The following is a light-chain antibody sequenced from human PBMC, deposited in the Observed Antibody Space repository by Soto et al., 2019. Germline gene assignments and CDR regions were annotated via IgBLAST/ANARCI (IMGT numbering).Light chain of an antibody. CDR1: QGIRSD. Sequence: AIQMTQSPSSLSAFVGDRVTIACRASQGIRSDLGWYQQKPGKAPKLLIYGASSLQSGVPSRVSGSGSGTDFTLTISSLQPEDFATYYCLQDYNYPRTFGQGTKVEIK. V-gene: IGKV1-6*01. J-gene: IGKJ1*01. CDR3: LQDYNYPRT. CDR2: GAS.